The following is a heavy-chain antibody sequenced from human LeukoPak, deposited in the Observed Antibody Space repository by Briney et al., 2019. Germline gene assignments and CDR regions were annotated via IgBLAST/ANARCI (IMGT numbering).Heavy chain of an antibody. CDR1: GGSFSGYY. V-gene: IGHV4-34*01. D-gene: IGHD3-10*01. CDR3: ARTRLLWFGELSRWYFDY. CDR2: INHSGST. J-gene: IGHJ4*02. Sequence: SETLSLTCAVYGGSFSGYYWSWIRQPPGKGLEWIGEINHSGSTNYNPSLRSRVTISVDTSKNQFSLKLSSVTAADTAVYYCARTRLLWFGELSRWYFDYWGQGTLVTVSS.